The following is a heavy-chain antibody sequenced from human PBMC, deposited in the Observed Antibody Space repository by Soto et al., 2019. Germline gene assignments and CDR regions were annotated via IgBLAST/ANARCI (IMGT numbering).Heavy chain of an antibody. CDR2: IYYSGST. V-gene: IGHV4-59*08. Sequence: KTSETLSLTCTVSGGSINSYYWSWIRQPPEKGLEWIGYIYYSGSTNYNPSLKSRVTMSVDASKNQFSLKLSSVTAADTAVYYCARWGVDTAMVTEWFDPWGQGTLVTVSS. CDR1: GGSINSYY. J-gene: IGHJ5*02. D-gene: IGHD5-18*01. CDR3: ARWGVDTAMVTEWFDP.